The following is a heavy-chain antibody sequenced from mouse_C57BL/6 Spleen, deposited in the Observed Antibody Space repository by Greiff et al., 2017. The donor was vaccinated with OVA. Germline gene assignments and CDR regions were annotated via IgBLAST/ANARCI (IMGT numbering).Heavy chain of an antibody. J-gene: IGHJ3*01. CDR1: GFTFSSYG. V-gene: IGHV5-6*01. CDR2: ISSGGSYT. Sequence: EVHLVESGGDLVKPGGSLKLSCAASGFTFSSYGMSWVRQTPDKRLEWVATISSGGSYTYYPDSVKGRFTISRDNATNTLYLQMSSLKSEDTAMYYCARHEEGYAYWGQGTLVTVSA. CDR3: ARHEEGYAY.